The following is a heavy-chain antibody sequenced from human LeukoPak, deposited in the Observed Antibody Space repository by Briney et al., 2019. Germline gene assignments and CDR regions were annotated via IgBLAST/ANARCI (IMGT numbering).Heavy chain of an antibody. CDR2: LYYSGST. J-gene: IGHJ4*02. CDR1: GGSISSYY. Sequence: PSETLSLTCTVSGGSISSYYWSWIRQPPGKGLEWIGYLYYSGSTNYNPSLKSRVTISVDTSKNQFSLKLSSVTAADTAVYYCARAKLPNYYDSSPYFDYWGQGTLVTVSS. CDR3: ARAKLPNYYDSSPYFDY. V-gene: IGHV4-59*08. D-gene: IGHD3-22*01.